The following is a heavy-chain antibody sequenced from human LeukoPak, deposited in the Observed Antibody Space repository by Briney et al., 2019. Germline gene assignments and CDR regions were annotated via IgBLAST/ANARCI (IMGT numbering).Heavy chain of an antibody. CDR1: GFTVSSDY. Sequence: GGSLRLSCAASGFTVSSDYMSWIRQAPGKGLEWVSVIYSGGSTYYADSVKGRFTISRDKSKNTVYLQMNSLRFEDTAMYYCARNWFDPWGQGTLVTVSS. CDR3: ARNWFDP. CDR2: IYSGGST. V-gene: IGHV3-53*05. J-gene: IGHJ5*02.